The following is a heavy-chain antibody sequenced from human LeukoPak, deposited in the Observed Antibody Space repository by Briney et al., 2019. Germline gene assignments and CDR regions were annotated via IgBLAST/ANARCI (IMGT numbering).Heavy chain of an antibody. V-gene: IGHV3-53*01. CDR3: AREGALTVTKDAFDI. J-gene: IGHJ3*02. Sequence: GGSLRLSCTVSGFTVSSNSWSWVRQAPGKGLEWVSFIYSGGNTHYSDSVKGRFTISGDNSKNTLYLQMNSLRAEDTAVYYCAREGALTVTKDAFDIWGQGTMVTVSS. D-gene: IGHD4-17*01. CDR2: IYSGGNT. CDR1: GFTVSSNS.